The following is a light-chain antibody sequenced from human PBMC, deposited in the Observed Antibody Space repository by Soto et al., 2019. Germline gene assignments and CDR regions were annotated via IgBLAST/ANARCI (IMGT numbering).Light chain of an antibody. CDR2: AAS. J-gene: IGKJ3*01. V-gene: IGKV1-39*01. Sequence: DIQMTQSPSSLSASVGDSVTIDCRTSQGISVFLNWYRQKPGRAPELLIYAASNLHTGVSSRFSGAGSGANFTLTITSLQSDDYATYYCLQTYTRTFAFCPGT. CDR1: QGISVF. CDR3: LQTYTRTFA.